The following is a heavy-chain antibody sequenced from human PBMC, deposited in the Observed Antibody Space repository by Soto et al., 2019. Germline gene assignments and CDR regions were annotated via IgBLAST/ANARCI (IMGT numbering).Heavy chain of an antibody. CDR1: GYTFTSYG. D-gene: IGHD3-10*01. V-gene: IGHV1-18*01. CDR2: ISAYNGNT. J-gene: IGHJ4*02. Sequence: GASVKVSCKASGYTFTSYGISWVRQAPGQGLEWMGWISAYNGNTNYAQKLQGRVTMTTDTSTSTAYMELRSLRSDDTAVYYCARERSYYYGSGSYCDYWGQGTLVTVSS. CDR3: ARERSYYYGSGSYCDY.